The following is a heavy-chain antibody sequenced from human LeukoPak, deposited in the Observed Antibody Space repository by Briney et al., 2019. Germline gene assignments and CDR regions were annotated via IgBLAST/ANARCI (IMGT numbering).Heavy chain of an antibody. D-gene: IGHD6-13*01. CDR1: GYTFTGYY. J-gene: IGHJ4*02. Sequence: EASVKVSCKASGYTFTGYYMHWARQAPGQGLEWMGWINPNSGGTNYAQKFQGRVTMTRDTSISTAYMELSRLRSDDTAVYYCARGVIAAAGTDDYWGQGTLVTVSS. CDR2: INPNSGGT. V-gene: IGHV1-2*02. CDR3: ARGVIAAAGTDDY.